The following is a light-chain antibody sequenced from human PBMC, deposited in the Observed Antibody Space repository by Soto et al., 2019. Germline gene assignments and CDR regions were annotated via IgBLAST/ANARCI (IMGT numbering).Light chain of an antibody. CDR3: QQHDSSPRT. Sequence: EIVLTQSPGTLSLSPGERATLSCRASQSVSRSFLAWYQQNPGQAPRLLIYGASSRATGIPDRFSGSGSGTDFHLTISRLEPEDFAVYFCQQHDSSPRTFGQGTKVEIK. J-gene: IGKJ1*01. CDR2: GAS. CDR1: QSVSRSF. V-gene: IGKV3-20*01.